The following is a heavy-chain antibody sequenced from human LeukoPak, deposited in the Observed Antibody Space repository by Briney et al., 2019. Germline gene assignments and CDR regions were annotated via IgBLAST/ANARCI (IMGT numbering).Heavy chain of an antibody. D-gene: IGHD3-10*01. CDR1: GFTFSNYG. V-gene: IGHV3-30*02. J-gene: IGHJ4*02. Sequence: PGGSLRLSCAASGFTFSNYGMHWVRQAPGKGLEWVAFIQNDEIDKFYVDSVKGRFTISRDNSRNTLYLQMNSLRADDTAVYYCARAFTPGIRKALWIGDSLWDQGTLVTVSS. CDR2: IQNDEIDK. CDR3: ARAFTPGIRKALWIGDSL.